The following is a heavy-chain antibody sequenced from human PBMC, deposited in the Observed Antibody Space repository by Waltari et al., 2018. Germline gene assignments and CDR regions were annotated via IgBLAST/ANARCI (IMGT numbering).Heavy chain of an antibody. CDR1: GGSISSGDYY. V-gene: IGHV4-30-4*01. D-gene: IGHD3-9*01. CDR2: IYYSGST. J-gene: IGHJ6*02. Sequence: QVQLQESGPGLVKPSQTLSLTCTVSGGSISSGDYYWSWIRQPPGKGLEWIGYIYYSGSTYYNPSLKSRVTRSVDTSKNQFSLKRSSVTAADTAVYYCARGEYYDILTGYYRYYYGMDVWGQGTTVTVSS. CDR3: ARGEYYDILTGYYRYYYGMDV.